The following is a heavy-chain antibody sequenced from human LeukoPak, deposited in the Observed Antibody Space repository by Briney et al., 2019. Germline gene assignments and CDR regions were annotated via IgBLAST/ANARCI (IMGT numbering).Heavy chain of an antibody. J-gene: IGHJ4*02. Sequence: GGSLRLSCVVSGITLANYGMSWVRQAPGKGLEWVAGVSGSGGSTNYADSVKGRFTISRDNPKNTLYLQMNSLRAEDMAVYFCAKRGVVIRVILVGFHKEAYYFDSWGQGALVTVSS. CDR1: GITLANYG. D-gene: IGHD3-22*01. CDR2: VSGSGGST. V-gene: IGHV3-23*01. CDR3: AKRGVVIRVILVGFHKEAYYFDS.